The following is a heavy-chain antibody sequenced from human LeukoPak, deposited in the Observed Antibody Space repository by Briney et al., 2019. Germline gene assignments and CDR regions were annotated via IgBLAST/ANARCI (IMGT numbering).Heavy chain of an antibody. V-gene: IGHV3-74*01. CDR1: GFTFSSSW. J-gene: IGHJ4*02. CDR3: AKWGSD. Sequence: GGSLRLSCAASGFTFSSSWMHWVRQAPGKGLVWVSRINTDGSTTRYADSVKGRFTISRDNAKNTMYLQMNSLRAEDTAVYYRAKWGSDWGQGTLVTVSS. CDR2: INTDGSTT. D-gene: IGHD2-15*01.